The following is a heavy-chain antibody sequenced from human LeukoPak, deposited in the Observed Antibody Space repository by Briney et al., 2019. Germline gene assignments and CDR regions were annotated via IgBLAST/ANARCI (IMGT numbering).Heavy chain of an antibody. Sequence: GASVKVSCKASGYTFTGYYMHWVRQAPGQGLEWMGWINPNSGGTNYAQKFQGRVTMTRDTSISTAYMELSRLRSDDTAVYYCARVGSSRAEIYYYYYMDVWGKGTTVTVSS. CDR3: ARVGSSRAEIYYYYYMDV. D-gene: IGHD6-13*01. V-gene: IGHV1-2*02. CDR1: GYTFTGYY. CDR2: INPNSGGT. J-gene: IGHJ6*03.